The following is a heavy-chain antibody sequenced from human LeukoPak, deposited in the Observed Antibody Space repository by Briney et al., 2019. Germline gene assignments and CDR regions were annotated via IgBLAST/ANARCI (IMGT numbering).Heavy chain of an antibody. V-gene: IGHV1-2*02. CDR3: ARDQIDENQLLYRSTYGMDV. J-gene: IGHJ6*02. Sequence: ASVKVSCKASGYTFTGYYMHWVRQAPGQGLEWMGWINPNSGGTNYAQKFQGRVTMTRDTSISTAYMELSRLRSDDTAVYYCARDQIDENQLLYRSTYGMDVWGQGTTVTVSS. CDR1: GYTFTGYY. D-gene: IGHD2-2*02. CDR2: INPNSGGT.